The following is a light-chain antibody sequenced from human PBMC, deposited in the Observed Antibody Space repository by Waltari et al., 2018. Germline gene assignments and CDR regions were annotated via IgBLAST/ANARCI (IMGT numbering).Light chain of an antibody. J-gene: IGLJ1*01. CDR1: SSNLGTNF. CDR3: AAWDDSLNGYYV. V-gene: IGLV1-47*01. Sequence: QSVLTQPPSASGTPGQRVTISCSGRSSNLGTNFVYWSQHVPGTAPKLLIYRSDQRPSGVPDRFSGSKSGTSASLAISGLRSEDEGDYYCAAWDDSLNGYYVFGTGTKVTVL. CDR2: RSD.